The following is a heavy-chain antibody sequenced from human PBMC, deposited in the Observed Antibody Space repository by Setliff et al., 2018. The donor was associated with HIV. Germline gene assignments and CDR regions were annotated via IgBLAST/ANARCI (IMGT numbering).Heavy chain of an antibody. CDR3: AKDAGYSGTAWGT. CDR2: IIPALGTA. CDR1: GGYLSSFT. D-gene: IGHD5-12*01. J-gene: IGHJ5*02. V-gene: IGHV1-69*13. Sequence: SVKVSCKASGGYLSSFTISWVRQAPGQGLEWMGGIIPALGTANYAQKFQGRVTMTADESASTGYMELTSLRSEDTAIYYCAKDAGYSGTAWGTWGQGTLVTVSS.